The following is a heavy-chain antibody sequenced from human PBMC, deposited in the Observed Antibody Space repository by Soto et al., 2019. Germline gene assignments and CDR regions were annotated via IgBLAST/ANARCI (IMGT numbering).Heavy chain of an antibody. V-gene: IGHV1-69*13. CDR1: GGTFSSYA. D-gene: IGHD6-13*01. CDR3: AIGLASSWSLGGNY. CDR2: IIPIFGTA. J-gene: IGHJ4*02. Sequence: GASVKVSCKASGGTFSSYAISWVRQAPGQGLEWMGGIIPIFGTANYAQKFQGRVTITADESTSTAYMELSSLRSEDTAVYYWAIGLASSWSLGGNYWGQGTLVTVSS.